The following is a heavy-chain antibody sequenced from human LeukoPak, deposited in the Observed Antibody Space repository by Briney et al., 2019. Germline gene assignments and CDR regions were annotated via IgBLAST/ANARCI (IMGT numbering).Heavy chain of an antibody. CDR3: AKDATITGTKWFDP. V-gene: IGHV3-20*04. CDR2: NWNGGST. Sequence: GGSLRLSCAASGFTFDDYGMSWVRQAPGKGLEWVSGNWNGGSTAYADSVKGRFTISRDNAKNSLYLQMNSLRAEDTAVYYCAKDATITGTKWFDPWGQGTLVTVSS. CDR1: GFTFDDYG. J-gene: IGHJ5*02. D-gene: IGHD1-7*01.